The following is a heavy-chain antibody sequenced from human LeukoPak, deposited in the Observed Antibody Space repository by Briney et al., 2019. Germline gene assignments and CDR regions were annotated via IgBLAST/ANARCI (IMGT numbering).Heavy chain of an antibody. CDR1: GFTFSSYW. CDR2: INSVGSST. J-gene: IGHJ6*03. V-gene: IGHV3-74*01. Sequence: GGSLRLSCAASGFTFSSYWMHWVRQAPGKGLVWVSRINSVGSSTSYADSVKGRFTISRDNAKNTLYLQMNSLRAEDTAVYYCARDQARYYYYYMDVWGKGTTVTVSS. CDR3: ARDQARYYYYYMDV.